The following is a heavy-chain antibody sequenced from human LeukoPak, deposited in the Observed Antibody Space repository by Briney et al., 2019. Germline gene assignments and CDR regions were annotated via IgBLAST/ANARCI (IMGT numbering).Heavy chain of an antibody. CDR3: ARVKYSGYDGFRRRYFDY. CDR1: GGSFSGYY. D-gene: IGHD5-12*01. V-gene: IGHV4-34*01. J-gene: IGHJ4*02. Sequence: SETLSLTCAVYGGSFSGYYWSWIRQPPGKGLEWIGEINHSGSTNYNPSLKSRVTISVDTSKNQFSLKLSSVTAAHTAVYYCARVKYSGYDGFRRRYFDYWGQGTLVTVSS. CDR2: INHSGST.